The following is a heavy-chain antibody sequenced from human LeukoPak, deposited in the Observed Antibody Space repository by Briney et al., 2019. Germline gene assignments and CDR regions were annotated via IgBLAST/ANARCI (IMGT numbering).Heavy chain of an antibody. D-gene: IGHD2-21*01. CDR3: AKVIQGSY. CDR1: GFSFNSAA. J-gene: IGHJ4*02. Sequence: GGSLRLSCAASGFSFNSAAMTWVRQAPGKGLEWVSLVSSSGANTYYADSVKGRFTISRDNSKNTLYLQMNSLRAEDTAIYYCAKVIQGSYWGQGTLVTVSS. CDR2: VSSSGANT. V-gene: IGHV3-23*01.